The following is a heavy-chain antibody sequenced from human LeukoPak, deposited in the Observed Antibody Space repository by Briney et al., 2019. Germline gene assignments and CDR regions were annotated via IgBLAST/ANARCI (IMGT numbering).Heavy chain of an antibody. J-gene: IGHJ5*02. CDR3: ARESVGSPNWFDP. CDR2: INPNSGGT. V-gene: IGHV1-2*02. Sequence: ASVKVSCKASGYTFTGYYMHWVRQAPGQGLEWMGWINPNSGGTNYAQKFQGRVTMTRDTSISTAYMELSRLRSDDTAVYYCARESVGSPNWFDPWGQGTLVTVSS. D-gene: IGHD3-16*01. CDR1: GYTFTGYY.